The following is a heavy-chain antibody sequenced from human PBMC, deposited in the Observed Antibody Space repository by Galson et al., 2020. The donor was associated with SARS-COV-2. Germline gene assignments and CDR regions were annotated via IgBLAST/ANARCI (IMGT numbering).Heavy chain of an antibody. J-gene: IGHJ6*02. CDR3: ARERAVDYGDYEDYYYYGMDV. Sequence: TLSLTCAVSGGSISSSNWWSWVRQPPGKGLEWIGEIYHSGSTNYNPSLKSRVTISVDKSKNQFSLKLSSVTAADTAVYYCARERAVDYGDYEDYYYYGMDVWGQGTTVTVSS. CDR2: IYHSGST. V-gene: IGHV4-4*02. CDR1: GGSISSSNW. D-gene: IGHD4-17*01.